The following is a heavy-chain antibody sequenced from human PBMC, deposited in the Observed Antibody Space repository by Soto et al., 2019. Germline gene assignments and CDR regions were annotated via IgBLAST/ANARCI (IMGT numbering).Heavy chain of an antibody. J-gene: IGHJ4*02. CDR2: IDPSDSQT. Sequence: GESLKISCKGSGYSFAGYWITWVRQKPGKGLEWMGRIDPSDSQTYYSPSFRGHVTISVTKSITTVFLQWSSLRASDTAMYYCARQVYDSDTGPNFQYYFDSWGQGTPVTVSS. V-gene: IGHV5-10-1*01. CDR3: ARQVYDSDTGPNFQYYFDS. D-gene: IGHD3-22*01. CDR1: GYSFAGYW.